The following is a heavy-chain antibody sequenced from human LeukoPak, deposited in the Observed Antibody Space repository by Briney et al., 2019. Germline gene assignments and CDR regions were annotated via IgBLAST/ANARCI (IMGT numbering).Heavy chain of an antibody. J-gene: IGHJ4*02. Sequence: SSETLSLTCTVSGGSISSGDYYWSGIRQPPGKGLEWSVYIYYSVSTYYNPSLKSRVTISVYTSKNQFSMKLSSVTAADTAVYYCARGPDTAMVHFDYWGQGTLVTVSS. V-gene: IGHV4-30-4*08. CDR1: GGSISSGDYY. CDR3: ARGPDTAMVHFDY. D-gene: IGHD5-18*01. CDR2: IYYSVST.